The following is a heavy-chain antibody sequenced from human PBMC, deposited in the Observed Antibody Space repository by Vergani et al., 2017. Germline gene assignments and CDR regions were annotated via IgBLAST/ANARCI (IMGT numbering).Heavy chain of an antibody. J-gene: IGHJ4*02. D-gene: IGHD4-17*01. CDR2: IYYSGST. CDR1: GGSVSSGSYY. Sequence: QVQLQESGPGLVKPSETLSLTCTVSGGSVSSGSYYWSWIRQPPGKGLEWIGYIYYSGSTNYNPSLKSRVTISVDTSKNQFSLKLRSEDTAVYYCTYGDYVPYFDYWGQGTLVTVSS. CDR3: TYGDYVPYFDY. V-gene: IGHV4-61*04.